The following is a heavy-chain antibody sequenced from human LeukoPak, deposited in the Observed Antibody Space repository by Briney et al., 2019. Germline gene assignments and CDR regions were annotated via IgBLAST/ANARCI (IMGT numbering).Heavy chain of an antibody. CDR2: INPNSGGT. J-gene: IGHJ3*02. CDR1: GYTFTGYY. CDR3: ARDFDDNRYNWNYFAFDI. D-gene: IGHD1-7*01. Sequence: ASVKVSCKASGYTFTGYYMHWVRQAPGQGLEWMGWINPNSGGTNYAQKFQGRVTMTRDTSISTAYMELSGLRSDDTAVYYCARDFDDNRYNWNYFAFDIWGQGTMVTVSS. V-gene: IGHV1-2*02.